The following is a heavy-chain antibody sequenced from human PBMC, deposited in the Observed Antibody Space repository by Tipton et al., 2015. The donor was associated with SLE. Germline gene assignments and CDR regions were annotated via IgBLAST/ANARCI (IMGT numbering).Heavy chain of an antibody. D-gene: IGHD2-21*01. J-gene: IGHJ4*02. CDR1: GFTFSSYG. V-gene: IGHV3-23*01. CDR2: ISGSGANT. CDR3: ARTAVVIGSRDYFDY. Sequence: SLRLSCAASGFTFSSYGMSWVRQAPGKGLEWVSGISGSGANTYYADSVKGRFTISRDNSKRTLNLQMNSLRAEDTAVYYCARTAVVIGSRDYFDYWGQGTLVTVSS.